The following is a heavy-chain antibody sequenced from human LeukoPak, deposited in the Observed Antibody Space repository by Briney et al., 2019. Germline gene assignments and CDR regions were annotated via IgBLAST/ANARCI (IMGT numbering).Heavy chain of an antibody. V-gene: IGHV4-34*01. CDR2: INHSGST. D-gene: IGHD2-15*01. Sequence: SETLSLTCAVYGGSFSGYYWSWIRQPPGKGLEWIGEINHSGSTNYNPSLKSRVTISVDTSKNQFSLKLSSVTAADTAVYYCARGRAARALNKKNWFDPWGQGTLVTVSS. J-gene: IGHJ5*02. CDR1: GGSFSGYY. CDR3: ARGRAARALNKKNWFDP.